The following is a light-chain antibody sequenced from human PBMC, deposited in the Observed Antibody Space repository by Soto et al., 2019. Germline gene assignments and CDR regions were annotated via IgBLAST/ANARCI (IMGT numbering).Light chain of an antibody. Sequence: EFVLTQTPGTLALSPGERAALPCRSRQTGRHAYLAWCQQKPAQAPRTLTEGASRRANGIPDRFSGSASGTDFTLTRSRLEPEDFAVYVCQQYSDLPMTFGQGTRLEN. CDR2: GAS. J-gene: IGKJ5*01. CDR1: QTGRHAY. CDR3: QQYSDLPMT. V-gene: IGKV3-20*01.